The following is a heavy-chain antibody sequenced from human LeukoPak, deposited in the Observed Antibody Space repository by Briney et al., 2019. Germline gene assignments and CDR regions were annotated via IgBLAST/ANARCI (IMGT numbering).Heavy chain of an antibody. V-gene: IGHV4-30-2*01. D-gene: IGHD2-2*01. CDR3: ARSSRYCSSTSCRDYYYYYMDV. CDR1: GDSISSSSYY. Sequence: SETLSLTCTVSGDSISSSSYYWGWIRQPPGKGLEWIGYIYHSGSTYYNPSLKSRVTISVDRSKNQFSLKLSSVTAADTAVYYCARSSRYCSSTSCRDYYYYYMDVWGKGTTVTVSS. J-gene: IGHJ6*03. CDR2: IYHSGST.